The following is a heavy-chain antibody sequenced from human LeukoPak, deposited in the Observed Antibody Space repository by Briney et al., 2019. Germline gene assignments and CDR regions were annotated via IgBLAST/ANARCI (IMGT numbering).Heavy chain of an antibody. CDR3: ARTTTRGEAHMDV. Sequence: SETLSLTCTVSGGSISSGRYYWNWIRQPAGKGLEWIGCIYTGGYTTHNPTVKSRVTISVDMSKNQFSLKLSSVTAADTAVYYCARTTTRGEAHMDVWGKGTTVTVSS. CDR2: IYTGGYT. D-gene: IGHD1-1*01. CDR1: GGSISSGRYY. J-gene: IGHJ6*03. V-gene: IGHV4-61*02.